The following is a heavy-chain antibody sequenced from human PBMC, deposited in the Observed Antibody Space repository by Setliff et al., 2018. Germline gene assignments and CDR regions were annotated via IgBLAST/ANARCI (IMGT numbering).Heavy chain of an antibody. CDR2: INPSGGLT. J-gene: IGHJ3*02. CDR1: GYTLTNYY. V-gene: IGHV1-46*03. CDR3: ARDRYYNSWSGTSITAPHDAFDI. Sequence: ASVKVSCKASGYTLTNYYMHWVRQAPGQGLEWMGIINPSGGLTRYAQKFQGRVPMARDAATSTVYMEVSSLRSEGTAVYYCARDRYYNSWSGTSITAPHDAFDIWGQGTMVTVSS. D-gene: IGHD3-3*01.